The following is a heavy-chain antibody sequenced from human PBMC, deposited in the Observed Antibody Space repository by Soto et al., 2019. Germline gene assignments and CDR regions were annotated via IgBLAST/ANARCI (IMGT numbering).Heavy chain of an antibody. J-gene: IGHJ5*02. V-gene: IGHV4-39*01. D-gene: IGHD6-19*01. Sequence: PSETLSLTCSVSGGSINSSSYFWGWVRQPPGTGLEWIGSIYYSGSTYYNPSLRSRVTISVDTSKNQFSLKLSSVTAADTAVFYCARHYSSGSRNWFDPWGQG. CDR3: ARHYSSGSRNWFDP. CDR2: IYYSGST. CDR1: GGSINSSSYF.